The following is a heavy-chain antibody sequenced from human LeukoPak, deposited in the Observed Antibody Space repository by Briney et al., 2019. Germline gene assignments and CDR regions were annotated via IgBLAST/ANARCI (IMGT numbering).Heavy chain of an antibody. CDR2: IYYSGSA. D-gene: IGHD3-22*01. Sequence: PSETLSLTCTVSGDSIISHSDYWGWIRQPPGKGLEWLGSIYYSGSAYYNVPLMSRVVLSVDTSKNQFSLKLTSVTAADTAMYFCVRERTEGYYDNSGSFDYWGQGILVTVSS. V-gene: IGHV4-39*07. CDR1: GDSIISHSDY. CDR3: VRERTEGYYDNSGSFDY. J-gene: IGHJ4*02.